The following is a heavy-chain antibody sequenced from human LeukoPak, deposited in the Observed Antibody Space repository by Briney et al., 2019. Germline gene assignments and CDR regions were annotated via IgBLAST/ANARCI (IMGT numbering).Heavy chain of an antibody. V-gene: IGHV4-38-2*02. J-gene: IGHJ3*02. Sequence: SETLSLTCTVSGYSISSGYYWGWIRQPPGKGLEWIGIIYHSGSTYYNPSLKSRVTISVDTSKNQFSLKLSSVTAADTAVYYCARSGSYYSAVDAFDIWGQGTMVTVSS. CDR3: ARSGSYYSAVDAFDI. D-gene: IGHD1-26*01. CDR2: IYHSGST. CDR1: GYSISSGYY.